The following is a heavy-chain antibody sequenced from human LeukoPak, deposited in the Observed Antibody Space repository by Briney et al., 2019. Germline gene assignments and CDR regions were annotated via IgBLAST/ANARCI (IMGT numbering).Heavy chain of an antibody. CDR2: IYYSGST. V-gene: IGHV4-39*01. J-gene: IGHJ4*02. Sequence: PSETLSLTCTVSGGSISSSNYYWGWIRQPPGKGLEWIGSIYYSGSTYYNASLKSRVTISVDTSKKQFSPTLTSVTAADTAVYYCASRGYTYGPLDWGQGTLVSVSS. D-gene: IGHD5-18*01. CDR1: GGSISSSNYY. CDR3: ASRGYTYGPLD.